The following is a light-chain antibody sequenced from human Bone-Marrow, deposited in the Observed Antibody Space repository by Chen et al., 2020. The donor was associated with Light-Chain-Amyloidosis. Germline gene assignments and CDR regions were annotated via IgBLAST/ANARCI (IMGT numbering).Light chain of an antibody. V-gene: IGLV3-21*02. CDR1: NIGSTS. CDR2: DAS. J-gene: IGLJ3*02. Sequence: SYVLTQPSSVSVAPGQTATIACGGNNIGSTSVHWYQQTPGQAPLLVVYDASARPSGIPERVSGSNSGNTATLTIRRVEAGDEADDYCHVWDRSSDRPVFGGGTKLTVL. CDR3: HVWDRSSDRPV.